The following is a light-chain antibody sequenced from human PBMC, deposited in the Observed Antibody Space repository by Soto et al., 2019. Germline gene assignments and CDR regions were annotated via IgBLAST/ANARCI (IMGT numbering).Light chain of an antibody. CDR2: DVS. V-gene: IGLV2-11*01. Sequence: QSVLTQPRSVSGCPGQSVTISFTGTSSDVGGYNYVSWYQQHPGKAPKLMIYDVSQRPSGVPDRFSGSRSGNTASLTISGLQAEDEADYYCCSYAGSYTYVFGPGTKVTVL. CDR3: CSYAGSYTYV. CDR1: SSDVGGYNY. J-gene: IGLJ1*01.